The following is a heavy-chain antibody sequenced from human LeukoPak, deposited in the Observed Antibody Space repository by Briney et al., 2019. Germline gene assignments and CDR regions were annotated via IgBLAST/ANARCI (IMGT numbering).Heavy chain of an antibody. V-gene: IGHV3-11*01. J-gene: IGHJ4*02. CDR1: GFIFSDYY. CDR3: ARSSYDSSGYYTIFDY. Sequence: GGSLRLSCAASGFIFSDYYKSWIRQAPGKGLEWVSYISSSGSTIYYADSVKGRFTISRDNAKNSLYLQMNSLRAEDTAVYYCARSSYDSSGYYTIFDYWGQGTLVTVSS. CDR2: ISSSGSTI. D-gene: IGHD3-22*01.